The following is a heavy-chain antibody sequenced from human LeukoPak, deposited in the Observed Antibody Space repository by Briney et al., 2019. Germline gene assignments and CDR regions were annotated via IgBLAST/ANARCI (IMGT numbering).Heavy chain of an antibody. D-gene: IGHD3-10*01. Sequence: GGSLRLSCAASGFTFDNYAMHWVRQAPGKGLEWVSGISGSGGSTYYADSVKGRFTISRDNSKNTLYWQMNSLRVEDTAVYYCARKAGYYYGSGDYWGQGTLVTVSS. CDR2: ISGSGGST. J-gene: IGHJ4*02. CDR3: ARKAGYYYGSGDY. CDR1: GFTFDNYA. V-gene: IGHV3-23*01.